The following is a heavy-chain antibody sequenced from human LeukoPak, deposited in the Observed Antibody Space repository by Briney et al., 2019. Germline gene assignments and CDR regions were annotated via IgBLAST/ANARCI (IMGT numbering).Heavy chain of an antibody. CDR3: ARGGPYGDYFN. D-gene: IGHD4-17*01. CDR1: GGTFSSYA. V-gene: IGHV1-69*04. J-gene: IGHJ4*02. CDR2: IIPILGIA. Sequence: ASVKVSCKASGGTFSSYAISWVRQAPGQGLEWMGRIIPILGIANYAQKFQGRVTITADKSTSTAYMELSSLRSEDTAVYYCARGGPYGDYFNWGQGTLVTVSS.